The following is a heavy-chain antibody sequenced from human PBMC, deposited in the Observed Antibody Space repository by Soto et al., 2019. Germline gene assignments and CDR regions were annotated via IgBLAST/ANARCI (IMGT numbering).Heavy chain of an antibody. D-gene: IGHD5-12*01. CDR3: SKSGYSGYVPLFDY. J-gene: IGHJ4*02. CDR2: ISYDGSNK. V-gene: IGHV3-30*18. CDR1: GFTFSSYG. Sequence: GGSLRLSCPASGFTFSSYGMHCVRQAPAKGLEWVAVISYDGSNKYYADSVKGRFTISRDNSKNTLYLQMNSLRAEDTAVYYCSKSGYSGYVPLFDYWAQGTLVTVSS.